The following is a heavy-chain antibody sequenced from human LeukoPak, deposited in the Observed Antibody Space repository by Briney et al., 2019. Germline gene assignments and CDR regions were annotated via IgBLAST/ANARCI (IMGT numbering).Heavy chain of an antibody. V-gene: IGHV3-9*01. CDR3: ARGIRLQRGEDYFDY. Sequence: SLRLSCAASGFTFDDYAMHWVRQAPGKGLEWVSGISWNSGSIGYADSVKGRFTISRDNAKNSLYLQMNSLRAEDTAVYYCARGIRLQRGEDYFDYWGQGTLVTVSS. D-gene: IGHD5-24*01. CDR1: GFTFDDYA. CDR2: ISWNSGSI. J-gene: IGHJ4*02.